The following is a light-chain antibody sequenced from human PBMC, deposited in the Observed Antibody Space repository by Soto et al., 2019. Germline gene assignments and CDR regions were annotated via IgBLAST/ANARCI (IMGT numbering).Light chain of an antibody. CDR2: DAA. V-gene: IGKV1-39*01. J-gene: IGKJ1*01. CDR3: QQSYSTPWT. CDR1: QNIDSY. Sequence: DIQMTQSPSSLSASVGDRVTITCRASQNIDSYLNWYQQRPGKAPKLLIHDAASLQSGVPSRFSGSGSGTDFALTINSLQPEDFAAYYCQQSYSTPWTFGQGTKVDIK.